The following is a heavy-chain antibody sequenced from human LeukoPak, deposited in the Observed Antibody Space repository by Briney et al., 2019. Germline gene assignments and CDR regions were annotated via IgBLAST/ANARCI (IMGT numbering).Heavy chain of an antibody. Sequence: SETLSLTCTVSGGSISSYYWNWIRQPPGEGLEWIGYFHYSGSTNYNPSLKSRVTISVDTSKNQFSLKLSSVTAADTAVYYCARGYVSLGYFDYWGQGTLVTVSS. J-gene: IGHJ4*02. CDR3: ARGYVSLGYFDY. D-gene: IGHD2-15*01. CDR2: FHYSGST. V-gene: IGHV4-59*01. CDR1: GGSISSYY.